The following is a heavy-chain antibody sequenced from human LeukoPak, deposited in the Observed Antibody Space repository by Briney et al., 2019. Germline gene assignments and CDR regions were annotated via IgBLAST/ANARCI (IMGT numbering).Heavy chain of an antibody. D-gene: IGHD3-10*01. CDR1: GFTFSNYA. CDR3: ANRGKYYFDY. CDR2: ISDGGGGT. J-gene: IGHJ4*02. Sequence: GGSLRLSCVASGFTFSNYAMSWVRQAPGKGLEWVSSISDGGGGTYYADSVKGRLTISRDNSKNTLYLPMNSLRAEDTAIYYCANRGKYYFDYWGQGTLVTVSS. V-gene: IGHV3-23*01.